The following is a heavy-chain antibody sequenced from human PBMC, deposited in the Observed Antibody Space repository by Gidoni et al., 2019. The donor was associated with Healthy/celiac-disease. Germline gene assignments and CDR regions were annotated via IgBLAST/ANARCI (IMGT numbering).Heavy chain of an antibody. D-gene: IGHD2-21*01. CDR3: AKAYIVVVIATGGDAFDI. CDR2: ISGSGGST. CDR1: GFTFSSYA. V-gene: IGHV3-23*01. Sequence: EVQLLESGGGLVQPGGSLRLSCAASGFTFSSYAMSWVRQAPGKGLEWVSAISGSGGSTYYADSVKGRFTISSDNSKNTLYLQMNSLRAEDTAVYYCAKAYIVVVIATGGDAFDIWGQGTMVTVSS. J-gene: IGHJ3*02.